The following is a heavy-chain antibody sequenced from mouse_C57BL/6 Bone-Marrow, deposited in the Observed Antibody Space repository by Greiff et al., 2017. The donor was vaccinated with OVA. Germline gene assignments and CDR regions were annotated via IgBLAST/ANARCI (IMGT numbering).Heavy chain of an antibody. V-gene: IGHV1-31*01. Sequence: EVKLVESGPELVKPGASVKISCKASGYSFTGYYMHWVKQSHGNILDWIGYIYPYNGVSSYNQKFKGKATLTVDKSSSTAYMELRSLTSEDSAVYYCARRKKLLLLDYWGQGTTLTVSS. CDR3: ARRKKLLLLDY. CDR2: IYPYNGVS. D-gene: IGHD1-1*01. CDR1: GYSFTGYY. J-gene: IGHJ2*01.